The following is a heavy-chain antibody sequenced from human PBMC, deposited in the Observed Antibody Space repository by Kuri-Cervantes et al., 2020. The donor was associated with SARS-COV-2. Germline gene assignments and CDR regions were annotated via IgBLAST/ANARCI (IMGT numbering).Heavy chain of an antibody. CDR1: GFTFSNAW. Sequence: GESLKISCAASGFTFSNAWMSWVRQAPGKGLEWVGRIKSKTDGETTDYAAPVKGRFTISRNNAKNSLYLQMNSLRAEDTAVYYCARDERYCSGGSCYSEAGNWFDPWGQGTLVTVSS. J-gene: IGHJ5*02. CDR3: ARDERYCSGGSCYSEAGNWFDP. V-gene: IGHV3-15*01. D-gene: IGHD2-15*01. CDR2: IKSKTDGETT.